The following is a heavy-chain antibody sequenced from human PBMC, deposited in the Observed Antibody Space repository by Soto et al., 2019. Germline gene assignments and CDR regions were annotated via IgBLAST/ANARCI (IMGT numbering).Heavy chain of an antibody. Sequence: PSETLSLTCTVSGGSISSGDYYWSWIRQPPGKGLEWIGYIYYSGSTYYNPSLKSRVTISVDKSKNQFSLKLSSVTAADTAVYYCARDQLEGNWFAPWGQGTLVTVSS. CDR2: IYYSGST. CDR3: ARDQLEGNWFAP. CDR1: GGSISSGDYY. V-gene: IGHV4-30-4*01. J-gene: IGHJ5*02. D-gene: IGHD1-1*01.